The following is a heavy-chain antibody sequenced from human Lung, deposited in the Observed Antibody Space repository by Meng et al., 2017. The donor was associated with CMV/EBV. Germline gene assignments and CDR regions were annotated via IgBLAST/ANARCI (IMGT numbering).Heavy chain of an antibody. CDR3: AKPMQGTYGMDV. CDR2: IYSGGSST. J-gene: IGHJ6*02. CDR1: GFTFSSCA. Sequence: GGSXRLXCAASGFTFSSCAMSWVRQAPGKGLEWVSVIYSGGSSTYYADSVKGRFTISRDNSKNTLYLQMNSLRAEDTAVYYCAKPMQGTYGMDVWGQGTTVTVSS. V-gene: IGHV3-23*03. D-gene: IGHD2-2*01.